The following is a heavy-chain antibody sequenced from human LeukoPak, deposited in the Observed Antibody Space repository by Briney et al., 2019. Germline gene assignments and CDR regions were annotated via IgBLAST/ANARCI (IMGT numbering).Heavy chain of an antibody. CDR3: ARGGYGGNPDY. V-gene: IGHV1-18*01. CDR1: GYTFTNYG. J-gene: IGHJ4*02. D-gene: IGHD4-23*01. Sequence: GASVKVSCKASGYTFTNYGINWVRQAPGQGLEWMGWISGYNGNTNYAQKLQGRVTMTTDTSTTTAYMELRSLRSDDTAMYYCARGGYGGNPDYWDQGTLVTVSS. CDR2: ISGYNGNT.